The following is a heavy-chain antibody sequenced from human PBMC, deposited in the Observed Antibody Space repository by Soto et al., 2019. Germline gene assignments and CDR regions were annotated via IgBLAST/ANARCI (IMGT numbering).Heavy chain of an antibody. CDR2: IIPIFGTA. CDR3: ASGVAATIDYYYGMDV. V-gene: IGHV1-69*12. D-gene: IGHD2-15*01. Sequence: QVQLVQSGAEVKKPGSSVKVSCKASGGTFSSYAISWVRQAPGQGLEWMGGIIPIFGTANYAQKFQGRVTITADESTSTAYTELSSLRSEDTAVYYCASGVAATIDYYYGMDVWGQGTTVTVSS. J-gene: IGHJ6*02. CDR1: GGTFSSYA.